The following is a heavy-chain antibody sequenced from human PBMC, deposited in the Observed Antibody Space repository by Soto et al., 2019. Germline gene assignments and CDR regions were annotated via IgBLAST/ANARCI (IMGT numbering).Heavy chain of an antibody. CDR3: ARGRGDYVWGSYRPILDY. V-gene: IGHV3-30-3*01. J-gene: IGHJ4*02. Sequence: GGSLRLSCAASGFTFSSYAMHWVRQAPGKGLEWVAVISYDGSNKYYADSVKGRFTISRDNSKNTLYLQMNSLRAEDTAVYYCARGRGDYVWGSYRPILDYWGQGTLVTVSS. D-gene: IGHD3-16*02. CDR2: ISYDGSNK. CDR1: GFTFSSYA.